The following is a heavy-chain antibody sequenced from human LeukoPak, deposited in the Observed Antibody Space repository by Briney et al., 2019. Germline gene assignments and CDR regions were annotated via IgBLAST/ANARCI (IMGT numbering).Heavy chain of an antibody. CDR1: GFTFSSYG. J-gene: IGHJ4*02. D-gene: IGHD3-22*01. V-gene: IGHV3-23*01. Sequence: GGTLRLSCEGSGFTFSSYGMSWVRQAPGKGLEWVSAISGSGGSTYYADSVKGRFTISRDNSKNTLYLQMNSLRAEDTAVYYCAKDPIYYDSSGYSVYWGQGTLVTVSS. CDR2: ISGSGGST. CDR3: AKDPIYYDSSGYSVY.